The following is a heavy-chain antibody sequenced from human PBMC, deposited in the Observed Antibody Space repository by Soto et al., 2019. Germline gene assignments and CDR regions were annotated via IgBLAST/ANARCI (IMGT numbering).Heavy chain of an antibody. CDR1: GYTFTSYA. Sequence: ASVKVSCKASGYTFTSYAISWVRQAPGQGLEWMGGIIPIFGTANYAQKFQGRVTITADESTSTAYMELNSLRAEDTAVYYCARIEMGPDSSSWYVAYYYGMDVWGQGTTVTVSS. CDR3: ARIEMGPDSSSWYVAYYYGMDV. D-gene: IGHD6-13*01. J-gene: IGHJ6*02. CDR2: IIPIFGTA. V-gene: IGHV1-69*13.